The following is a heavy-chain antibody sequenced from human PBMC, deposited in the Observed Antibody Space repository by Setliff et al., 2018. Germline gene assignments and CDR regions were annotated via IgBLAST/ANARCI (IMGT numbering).Heavy chain of an antibody. CDR3: ARAGFELGQYNWFDP. Sequence: SETLSLTCAVFGGPFSGYYWSWIRQPPGKGLEWIGEINHSGNTNYNPSLKSRVTVSVDKPKNQFSLKRSSVTAADTAVYYCARAGFELGQYNWFDPWGQGTLVTVSS. CDR2: INHSGNT. D-gene: IGHD3-3*02. CDR1: GGPFSGYY. V-gene: IGHV4-34*01. J-gene: IGHJ5*02.